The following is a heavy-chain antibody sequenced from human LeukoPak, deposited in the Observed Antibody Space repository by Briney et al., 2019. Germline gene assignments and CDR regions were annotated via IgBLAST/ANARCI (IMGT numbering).Heavy chain of an antibody. D-gene: IGHD3-22*01. CDR1: GGYISSTNSY. CDR3: ARGPYSYDSSGAFDI. CDR2: ISSSGST. V-gene: IGHV4-61*02. J-gene: IGHJ3*02. Sequence: SETLSLTCTVSGGYISSTNSYWAWIRQPAGKGLEWIGRISSSGSTNYNPSLKSRVTISVDTSKNQFSLKLSSVTAADTAVYFCARGPYSYDSSGAFDIWGQGTMVTVSS.